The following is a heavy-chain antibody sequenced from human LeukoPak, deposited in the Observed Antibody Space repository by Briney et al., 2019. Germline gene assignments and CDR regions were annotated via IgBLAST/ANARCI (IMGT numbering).Heavy chain of an antibody. D-gene: IGHD4-23*01. V-gene: IGHV4-4*07. Sequence: SETLSLTCKVSGDSISSYYWSWIRQPPGKGLEWIGRIYTSGSTNYNPSLKSRVTMSVDTSKNQFSLKLSSATAADTAVYYCARVAVATTDVWFDPWGQGTLVTVSS. J-gene: IGHJ5*02. CDR2: IYTSGST. CDR3: ARVAVATTDVWFDP. CDR1: GDSISSYY.